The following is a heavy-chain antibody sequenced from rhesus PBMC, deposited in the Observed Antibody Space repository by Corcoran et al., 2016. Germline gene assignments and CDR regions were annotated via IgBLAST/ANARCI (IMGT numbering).Heavy chain of an antibody. CDR3: ARGTIAAGLPLSFDY. V-gene: IGHV4-160*01. CDR1: GGSISSNY. CDR2: IYGSSGST. D-gene: IGHD6-13*01. Sequence: QVQLQESGPGLVKPSETLSLTCAVSGGSISSNYWSWILQPPWKGLEWIGYIYGSSGSTYYNPSLKSRVTISTDTSKNQFYLKLSSVTGADTAVYYCARGTIAAGLPLSFDYWGQGVLVTGSS. J-gene: IGHJ4*01.